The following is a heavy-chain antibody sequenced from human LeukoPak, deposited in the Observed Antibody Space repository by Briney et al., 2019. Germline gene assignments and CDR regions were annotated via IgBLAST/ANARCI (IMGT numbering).Heavy chain of an antibody. J-gene: IGHJ4*02. Sequence: GASVKVSCKASGGTFSSYAISWVRQAPGQGLEWMGGIIPIFGTANYAQKFQGRVTITADESTSTAYMELSSLRAEDTAVYYCAREVYYYDSSGPYFDYWGQGTLVTVSS. CDR2: IIPIFGTA. CDR1: GGTFSSYA. V-gene: IGHV1-69*13. D-gene: IGHD3-22*01. CDR3: AREVYYYDSSGPYFDY.